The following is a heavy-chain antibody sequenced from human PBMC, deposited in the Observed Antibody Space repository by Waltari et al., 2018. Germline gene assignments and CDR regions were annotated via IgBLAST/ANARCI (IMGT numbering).Heavy chain of an antibody. Sequence: QVQLVQSEAEVKKPGAAVKVSCKASGYSFTSYDTNWVRQATGQGPEWVGWSNPISGDTEYAQKFQGRVTLTTDTAIKTAYLELTSLRSDDTAIYYCARGVGGGARGYYGMDVWGPGTTVTVS. D-gene: IGHD1-26*01. J-gene: IGHJ6*02. CDR3: ARGVGGGARGYYGMDV. CDR1: GYSFTSYD. CDR2: SNPISGDT. V-gene: IGHV1-8*01.